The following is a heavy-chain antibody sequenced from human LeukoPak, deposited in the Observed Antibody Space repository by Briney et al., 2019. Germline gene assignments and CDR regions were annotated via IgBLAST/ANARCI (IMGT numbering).Heavy chain of an antibody. CDR1: GFTVSSNY. D-gene: IGHD1-26*01. CDR3: ARDSLPLKSYSAFDI. J-gene: IGHJ3*02. Sequence: GGSLRLSCAASGFTVSSNYMSWVRQAPGKGLEWVSVIYSGGSTYYADSVKGRFTISRDNSKNTLYLQMNSLRAEDTAVYYCARDSLPLKSYSAFDIWGQGTMVTVSS. CDR2: IYSGGST. V-gene: IGHV3-53*01.